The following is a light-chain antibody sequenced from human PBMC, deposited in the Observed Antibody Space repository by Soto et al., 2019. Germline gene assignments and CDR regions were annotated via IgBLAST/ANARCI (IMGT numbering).Light chain of an antibody. CDR1: QSVSNIY. Sequence: EIVLTQSPGTLSLSPGERATLSCRASQSVSNIYLAWYQQKPGQAPRLLIHGASSRATGIPDRFSGSGSGTDFALTISGLEPEDFAVYYGQQYDSSPPKWTFGQGTKVEIK. CDR2: GAS. CDR3: QQYDSSPPKWT. J-gene: IGKJ1*01. V-gene: IGKV3-20*01.